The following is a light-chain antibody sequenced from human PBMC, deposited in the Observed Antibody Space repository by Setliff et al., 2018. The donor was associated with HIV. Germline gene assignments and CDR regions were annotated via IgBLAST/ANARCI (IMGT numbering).Light chain of an antibody. Sequence: SYELTQPPSVSVAPGKTARITCGGNNIRSKSVHWYQQKPGQAPLLVIYYDGDRPSGIPERFSGSKSANTASLTISGLQAEDEADYYCSSYTSSSTPYVFGTGTKVTVL. CDR3: SSYTSSSTPYV. V-gene: IGLV3-21*01. CDR2: YDG. J-gene: IGLJ1*01. CDR1: NIRSKS.